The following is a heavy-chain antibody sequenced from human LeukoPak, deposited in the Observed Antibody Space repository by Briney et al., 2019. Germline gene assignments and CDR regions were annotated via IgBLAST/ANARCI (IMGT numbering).Heavy chain of an antibody. D-gene: IGHD1-14*01. CDR2: IHRSGSP. V-gene: IGHV4-4*02. CDR1: LDSTTSNF. CDR3: AREILGGFNPGAY. Sequence: ASETLSLTCTVSLDSTTSNFWSWVRQPPGKGLEWIGEIHRSGSPNYNPSLQSRVTISIGRSRNQIVPELSSVTAADTAVYYCAREILGGFNPGAYWGQGILVTVSS. J-gene: IGHJ4*02.